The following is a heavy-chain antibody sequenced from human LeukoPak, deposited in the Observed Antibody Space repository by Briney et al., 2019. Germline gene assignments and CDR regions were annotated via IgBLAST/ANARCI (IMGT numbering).Heavy chain of an antibody. CDR2: VCSNDNNT. V-gene: IGHV3-23*01. D-gene: IGHD1-1*01. Sequence: GGPLRLSCAASGFTFSSYAMNWVRQAPGKGLEWVSAVCSNDNNTYYANSVKGRFTISRDNSKNTLSLQLNSLRAEDTAVYYCARRRGLEYWGQGTLVIVSS. J-gene: IGHJ4*02. CDR3: ARRRGLEY. CDR1: GFTFSSYA.